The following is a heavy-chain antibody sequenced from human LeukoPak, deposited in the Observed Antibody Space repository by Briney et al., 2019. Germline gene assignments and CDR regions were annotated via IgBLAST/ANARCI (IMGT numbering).Heavy chain of an antibody. CDR1: GGFLTSSSYY. V-gene: IGHV4-39*01. D-gene: IGHD3-9*01. CDR3: ARRNDILTGYYSSFDY. J-gene: IGHJ4*02. CDR2: LYYSGGA. Sequence: SETLSLTCTVTGGFLTSSSYYWGWIRQPPGKGLEWIGSLYYSGGAYYNPSLKGRLTVSVDTSRTQFSLRLRSVTAADTAVYFCARRNDILTGYYSSFDYWGLGTLVTVSS.